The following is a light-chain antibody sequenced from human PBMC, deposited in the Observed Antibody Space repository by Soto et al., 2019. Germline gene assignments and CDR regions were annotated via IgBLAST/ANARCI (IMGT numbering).Light chain of an antibody. V-gene: IGLV1-47*02. CDR2: TDD. J-gene: IGLJ3*02. CDR3: AAWDDSLSGVV. CDR1: SSNIGSNY. Sequence: QSVLTQPPSASGTPGQRVTISCSGSSSNIGSNYVSWYQQLPGTAPKLLIYTDDHRPSGVPDRFSGSKSGTSASLAISGLRSEDEADYYCAAWDDSLSGVVFGGGTKLT.